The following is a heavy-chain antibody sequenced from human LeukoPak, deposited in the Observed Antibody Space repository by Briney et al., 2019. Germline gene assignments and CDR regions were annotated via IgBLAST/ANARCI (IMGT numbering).Heavy chain of an antibody. J-gene: IGHJ4*02. V-gene: IGHV3-23*01. D-gene: IGHD2-15*01. CDR2: MSGSGGRT. CDR1: GFTFNTYA. Sequence: PGGSLRLSCAVSGFTFNTYAMSWVRQAPGKGLEWVSAMSGSGGRTYYADSVKGRFTISRDNSKNTLYLQMNSLRAEDTAVYYCAKWGCSGGSCYPFDYWGQGTLVTVSS. CDR3: AKWGCSGGSCYPFDY.